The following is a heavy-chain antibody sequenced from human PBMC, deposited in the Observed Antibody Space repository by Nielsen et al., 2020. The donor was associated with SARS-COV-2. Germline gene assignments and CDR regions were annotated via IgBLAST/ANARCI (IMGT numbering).Heavy chain of an antibody. J-gene: IGHJ3*02. V-gene: IGHV3-30*14. CDR1: GFNFSDYE. CDR2: ISYDGRNK. Sequence: GESLKISCTVSGFNFSDYEMNWVRQAPGKGLDWVAIISYDGRNKQYADSVKGRFTISRDNSKNTLYLQMNSLSGDDTAVYYCASGSGDSLAFDIWGQGTMVIVSS. D-gene: IGHD1-26*01. CDR3: ASGSGDSLAFDI.